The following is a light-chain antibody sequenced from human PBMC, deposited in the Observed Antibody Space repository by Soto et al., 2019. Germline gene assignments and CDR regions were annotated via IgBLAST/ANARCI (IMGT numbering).Light chain of an antibody. Sequence: EIVLTQSPGTLSLSPGERATLSCRASQSVSNSYLAWYQQKPGQGPRLLIYGASRRATGIPDRFSGSGSGTDFTLTISRLEPEDLAVYYCQQYGSSTYTFGQGTKLEIK. CDR2: GAS. J-gene: IGKJ2*01. V-gene: IGKV3-20*01. CDR1: QSVSNSY. CDR3: QQYGSSTYT.